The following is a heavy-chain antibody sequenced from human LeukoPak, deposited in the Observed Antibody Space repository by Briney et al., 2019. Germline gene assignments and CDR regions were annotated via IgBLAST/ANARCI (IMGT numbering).Heavy chain of an antibody. CDR3: ARALDYGGPEAFDI. V-gene: IGHV4-59*01. Sequence: SETLSLTCTVSGGSISSYYWSWIRQPPGKGLEWIGYIYYSGSTNYNPSLKSRVTISVDKSKNQFSLKLSSVTAADTAVYYCARALDYGGPEAFDIWGQGTMVTVSS. CDR2: IYYSGST. CDR1: GGSISSYY. J-gene: IGHJ3*02. D-gene: IGHD4-17*01.